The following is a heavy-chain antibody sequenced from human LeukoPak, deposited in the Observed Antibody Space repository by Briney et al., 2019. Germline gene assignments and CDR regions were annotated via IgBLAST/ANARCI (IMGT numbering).Heavy chain of an antibody. Sequence: GGSLRLSCAASGFTFSDYWMHWLRQAPGKGLVWVSRINTDGTFIRHEDSEQGRFTISRDAAKNTLFLQMNSLRAEDTAVYYCAREARVGGALQYWGQGVLVTVSA. CDR1: GFTFSDYW. J-gene: IGHJ4*02. CDR3: AREARVGGALQY. D-gene: IGHD1-26*01. CDR2: INTDGTFI. V-gene: IGHV3-74*01.